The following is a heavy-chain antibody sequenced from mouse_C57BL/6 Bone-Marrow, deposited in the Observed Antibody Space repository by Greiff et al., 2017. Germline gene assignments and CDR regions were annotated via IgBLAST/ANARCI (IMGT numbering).Heavy chain of an antibody. D-gene: IGHD2-2*01. CDR3: VGGYDSFAV. Sequence: VQLKESGGGLVQPKGSLKLSCAASGFTFNTYAMHWVRQAPGKGLEWVARIRSTSSNYATYYADSGKDRFTISRDDSQIMLYLQMNNLKTEDTARDYCVGGYDSFAVWGKGTLVTVSA. CDR1: GFTFNTYA. J-gene: IGHJ3*01. V-gene: IGHV10-3*01. CDR2: IRSTSSNYAT.